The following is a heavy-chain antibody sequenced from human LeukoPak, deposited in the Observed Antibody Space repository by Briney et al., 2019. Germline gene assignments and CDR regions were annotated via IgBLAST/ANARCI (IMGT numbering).Heavy chain of an antibody. D-gene: IGHD3-16*02. CDR1: GGSFSGYY. CDR2: INHSGST. Sequence: SETLSLTCAVYGGSFSGYYWSWIRQPPGKGLEWIGEINHSGSTNYNPSLKSRVTISVDTSKNQFSLKLSSVTAADTAVYYCARFIDEIDNWFDPWGQGTLVTVSS. V-gene: IGHV4-34*01. CDR3: ARFIDEIDNWFDP. J-gene: IGHJ5*02.